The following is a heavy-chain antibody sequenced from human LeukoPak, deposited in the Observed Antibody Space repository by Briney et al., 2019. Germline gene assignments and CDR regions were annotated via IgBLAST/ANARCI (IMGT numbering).Heavy chain of an antibody. CDR3: ASYARGGDAFDI. D-gene: IGHD2-2*01. CDR1: GYTFTSYG. J-gene: IGHJ3*02. Sequence: AASVKVSCKASGYTFTSYGISWVRQAPGQGLEWMGWISAYNGNTNYAQKLQGRVTMTTDTSTSTAYMEPRSLRSDDTAGYYCASYARGGDAFDIWGQGTMVTVSS. V-gene: IGHV1-18*01. CDR2: ISAYNGNT.